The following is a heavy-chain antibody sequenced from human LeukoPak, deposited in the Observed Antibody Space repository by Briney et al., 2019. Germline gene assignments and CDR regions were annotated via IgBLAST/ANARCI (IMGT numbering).Heavy chain of an antibody. CDR3: ARGYCSGGICGAFDI. CDR1: GFTFDVYG. D-gene: IGHD2-15*01. J-gene: IGHJ3*02. V-gene: IGHV3-20*04. CDR2: INWNGGST. Sequence: GGSLRLSCAASGFTFDVYGMSWVRQAPGKGLEWVSGINWNGGSTGYADSVKGRFTISRDNAKNSLYLQMNSLRAEDTALYYCARGYCSGGICGAFDIWGQGTMVTVSS.